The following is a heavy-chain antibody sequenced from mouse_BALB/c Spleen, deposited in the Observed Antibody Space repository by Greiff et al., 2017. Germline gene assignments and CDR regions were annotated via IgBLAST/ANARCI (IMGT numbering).Heavy chain of an antibody. CDR2: ISYSGST. V-gene: IGHV3-2*02. Sequence: VQLKESGPGLVKPSQSLSLTCTVTGYSITSDYAWNWLRQFPGNKLEWMGYISYSGSTSSNPSLKSRISITRDTSKNQFFLQLNSVTTEDTATYYCARGYDYFDYWGQGTTLTVSA. CDR3: ARGYDYFDY. CDR1: GYSITSDYA. D-gene: IGHD2-2*01. J-gene: IGHJ2*01.